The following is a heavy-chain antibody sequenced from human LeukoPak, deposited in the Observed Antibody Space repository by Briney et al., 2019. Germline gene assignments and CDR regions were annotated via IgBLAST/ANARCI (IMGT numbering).Heavy chain of an antibody. Sequence: SETLSLTCVVYGGSVSGYYWSWIRQPPGKGLEWVGEIDHSGTTNYNPSLKSRVTMSVDTSKNQFSLMVSSVTAADTAVYYCATGRNGVVPAPILGVGPWYNYHYMDVWGKGTTVTVSS. CDR1: GGSVSGYY. CDR2: IDHSGTT. D-gene: IGHD2-2*02. J-gene: IGHJ6*03. V-gene: IGHV4-34*01. CDR3: ATGRNGVVPAPILGVGPWYNYHYMDV.